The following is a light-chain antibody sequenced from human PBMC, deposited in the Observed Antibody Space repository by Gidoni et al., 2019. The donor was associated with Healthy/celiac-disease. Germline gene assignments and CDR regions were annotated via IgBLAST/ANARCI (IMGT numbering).Light chain of an antibody. CDR2: LGS. J-gene: IGKJ2*04. CDR3: MQALQTPRCS. CDR1: QSLLHSNGYNY. V-gene: IGKV2-28*01. Sequence: DIVMTQSPLSLPVTPGEPASISCRSSQSLLHSNGYNYLDWYLQQPGQSPQLLIYLGSNRASGVPDRFSGSGSGTDFTLKISRVEAEDVGVYYCMQALQTPRCSFXXXTKLEIK.